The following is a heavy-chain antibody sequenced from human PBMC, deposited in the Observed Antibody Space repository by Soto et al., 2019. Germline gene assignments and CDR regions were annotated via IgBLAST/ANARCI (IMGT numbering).Heavy chain of an antibody. J-gene: IGHJ4*02. CDR1: GYTFTSYD. CDR2: FNPEDGET. CDR3: ATVPGYCSGGSCYHVLDY. D-gene: IGHD2-15*01. V-gene: IGHV1-24*01. Sequence: ASVKVSCKASGYTFTSYDINWVRQATGQGLEWMGGFNPEDGETSYAQKFQGRVTMTEDTSTDTAYMELSSLRSEDTAVYYCATVPGYCSGGSCYHVLDYWGQGTLVTVSS.